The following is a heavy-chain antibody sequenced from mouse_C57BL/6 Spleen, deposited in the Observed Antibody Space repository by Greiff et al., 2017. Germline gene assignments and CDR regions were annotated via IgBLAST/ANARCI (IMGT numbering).Heavy chain of an antibody. V-gene: IGHV5-6*02. CDR3: IYYDYDGAYYAMDY. Sequence: DVMLVESGGDLVKPGGSLKLSCAASGFTFSSYGMSWVRQTPDKRLEWVATISSGGSYTYYPDSVKGRFTISRDNAKNTLYLQMSSLKSEDTAMYYCIYYDYDGAYYAMDYWGQGTSVTVSS. J-gene: IGHJ4*01. CDR2: ISSGGSYT. D-gene: IGHD2-4*01. CDR1: GFTFSSYG.